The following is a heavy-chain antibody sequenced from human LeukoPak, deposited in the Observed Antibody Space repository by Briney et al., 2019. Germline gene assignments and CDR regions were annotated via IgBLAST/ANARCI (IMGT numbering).Heavy chain of an antibody. Sequence: SETLSLTCTVSGGSISSYYWSWIRQPPGKGLEWIGYIYYSGSTNYNPSLKSRVTISVDTSKNQLSLKLSSVTAADTAVYYCARSPTVDTAMVVDYWGQGTLVTVSS. CDR1: GGSISSYY. J-gene: IGHJ4*02. CDR2: IYYSGST. V-gene: IGHV4-59*01. CDR3: ARSPTVDTAMVVDY. D-gene: IGHD5-18*01.